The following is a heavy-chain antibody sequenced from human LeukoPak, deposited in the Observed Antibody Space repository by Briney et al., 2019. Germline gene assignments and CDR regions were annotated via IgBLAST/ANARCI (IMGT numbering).Heavy chain of an antibody. Sequence: PSETLSLTCAVYGGSFSGYYWSWIRQPPGKGLEWIGEINHSGSTNYNPSLKSRVTISVDTSKNQFSLKLSSVTAADTAVYYCARSRLRGSSGYYFYWGQGTLVTVSS. CDR3: ARSRLRGSSGYYFY. J-gene: IGHJ4*02. CDR1: GGSFSGYY. V-gene: IGHV4-34*01. D-gene: IGHD3-22*01. CDR2: INHSGST.